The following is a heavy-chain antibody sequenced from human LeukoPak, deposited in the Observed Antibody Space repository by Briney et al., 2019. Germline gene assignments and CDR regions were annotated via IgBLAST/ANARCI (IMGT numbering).Heavy chain of an antibody. V-gene: IGHV4-59*02. Sequence: PSETLSLTCSVSGDSVTSTYWSWIRQPPGKGLEWIAYGHHSESSNYNPSFRSRVIMPVDTSRNQFSLRLSSVTAADTAIYYCARESAGSLHDSTAAFHYWGQGILVIVSS. CDR1: GDSVTSTY. J-gene: IGHJ4*02. CDR2: GHHSESS. CDR3: ARESAGSLHDSTAAFHY. D-gene: IGHD2-8*02.